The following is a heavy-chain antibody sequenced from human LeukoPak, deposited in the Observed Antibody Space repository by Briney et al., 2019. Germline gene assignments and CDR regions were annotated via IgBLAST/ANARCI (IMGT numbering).Heavy chain of an antibody. V-gene: IGHV4-34*01. J-gene: IGHJ4*02. CDR1: GGSFNDYD. CDR3: ARYVPVKTGPTRASSDY. D-gene: IGHD1-1*01. Sequence: PSETLSLTCSVYGGSFNDYDWSWVRQAPGRGLQWIGEINESGATNFYPSLKSRVTISIDTSKRQFSLSLRSVTAADTAVYFCARYVPVKTGPTRASSDYWGQGILVSVSS. CDR2: INESGAT.